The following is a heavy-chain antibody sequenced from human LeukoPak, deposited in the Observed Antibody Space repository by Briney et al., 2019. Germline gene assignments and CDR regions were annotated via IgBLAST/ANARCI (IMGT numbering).Heavy chain of an antibody. Sequence: SETLSLTCTVSGGSISSYYWSWIRQPPGKGLEWTGYIYYSGSTNYNPSLKSRVTISVDTSKNQFSLKLSSVTAADTAVYYCARRRYDFWSGYSTDAFDIWGQGTMVTVSS. D-gene: IGHD3-3*01. J-gene: IGHJ3*02. CDR2: IYYSGST. CDR1: GGSISSYY. CDR3: ARRRYDFWSGYSTDAFDI. V-gene: IGHV4-59*01.